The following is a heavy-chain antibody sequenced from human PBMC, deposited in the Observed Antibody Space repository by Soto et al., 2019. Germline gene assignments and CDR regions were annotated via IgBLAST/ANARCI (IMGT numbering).Heavy chain of an antibody. CDR1: GFRFSAYF. J-gene: IGHJ5*02. CDR3: AISKERSGPNVFEA. D-gene: IGHD3-10*01. CDR2: INPSGDSR. V-gene: IGHV1-46*01. Sequence: ASVQVSCKASGFRFSAYFMHWVRQAPGQGLEWMGIINPSGDSRNYAQKFQGRVTITRNTSTNTVYMELSSLRSNDTAVYYCAISKERSGPNVFEALGQGTLVTV.